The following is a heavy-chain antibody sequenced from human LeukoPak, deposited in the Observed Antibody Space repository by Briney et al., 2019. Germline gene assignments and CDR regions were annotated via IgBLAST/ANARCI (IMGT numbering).Heavy chain of an antibody. Sequence: GGALRLSCEASGFTFSSHAMSWARQAAGKGREWVSVIGTGTTNTYYADSVKGRFTISRDNSKNTVYLQMSSLRPEDTAVYYCAKRVAAAGRTYYFDYWGQGTLVIVSS. CDR2: IGTGTTNT. D-gene: IGHD6-13*01. CDR3: AKRVAAAGRTYYFDY. V-gene: IGHV3-23*01. J-gene: IGHJ4*02. CDR1: GFTFSSHA.